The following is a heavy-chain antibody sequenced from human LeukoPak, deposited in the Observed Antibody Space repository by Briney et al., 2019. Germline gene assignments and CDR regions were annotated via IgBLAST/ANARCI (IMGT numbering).Heavy chain of an antibody. J-gene: IGHJ4*02. CDR1: GGSISSYY. V-gene: IGHV4-59*01. Sequence: TSETLSLTCTVSGGSISSYYWSWIRQPPGKGLEWIGYIYYSGSTNYNPSLKSRVTISVDTSKNQFSLKLSSVTAADTAVYYCAKDSSGHNTDYFDYWGQGTLVTVSS. CDR2: IYYSGST. CDR3: AKDSSGHNTDYFDY. D-gene: IGHD6-19*01.